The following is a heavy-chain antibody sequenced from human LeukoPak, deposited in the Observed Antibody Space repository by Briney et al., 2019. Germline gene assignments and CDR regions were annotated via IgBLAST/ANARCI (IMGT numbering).Heavy chain of an antibody. CDR1: GYSISSHY. CDR3: ARTVVAATNWFDP. D-gene: IGHD2-15*01. V-gene: IGHV4-38-2*01. J-gene: IGHJ5*02. Sequence: SETLSLTCGVSGYSISSHYWGWIRQPPGKGLEWLGTIYHSGITYYNPSLKSRVTISGDTSKNQLSLKLSSVTAADTAVYYCARTVVAATNWFDPWGQGTPVTVSS. CDR2: IYHSGIT.